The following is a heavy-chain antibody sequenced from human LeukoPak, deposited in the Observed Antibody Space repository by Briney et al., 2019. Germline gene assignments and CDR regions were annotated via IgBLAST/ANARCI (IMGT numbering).Heavy chain of an antibody. D-gene: IGHD3-22*01. Sequence: SETLSLTCTVSGGSISSSSYCWGWLRQPPGRGLEWIGTIFYSGTTYYNPSLKSRVTISVDTSKNQFSLKLSSVTAADTAVYYCARYYDGSGYYAASFDPWGQGTLVTVSS. V-gene: IGHV4-39*01. CDR1: GGSISSSSYC. CDR3: ARYYDGSGYYAASFDP. CDR2: IFYSGTT. J-gene: IGHJ5*02.